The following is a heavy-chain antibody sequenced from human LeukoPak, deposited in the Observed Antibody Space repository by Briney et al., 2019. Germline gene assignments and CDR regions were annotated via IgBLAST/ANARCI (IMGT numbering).Heavy chain of an antibody. CDR2: ISYDGSNK. CDR1: GFTFSSYA. V-gene: IGHV3-30*04. D-gene: IGHD5-18*01. J-gene: IGHJ4*02. Sequence: GRSLRLSCAASGFTFSSYAMHWVRQAPGKGLEWVAVISYDGSNKYYADSVKGRFTISRDNSKNTLYLQMNSLRAEDTAVYYCANADTAMAQGPDYWGQGTLVTVSS. CDR3: ANADTAMAQGPDY.